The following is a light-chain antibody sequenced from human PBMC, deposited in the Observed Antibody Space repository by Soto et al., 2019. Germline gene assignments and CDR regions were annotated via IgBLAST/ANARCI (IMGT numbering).Light chain of an antibody. CDR3: QQYNNWPSWT. CDR1: QSVNIY. V-gene: IGKV3D-15*01. CDR2: DVS. J-gene: IGKJ1*01. Sequence: EIVLTPYPATLSVSPGEVAPVSRRASQSVNIYLAWYQQKPGQAPRLLFYDVSNRATGIPDRFSSSASGTEFTLTIRSLQSEDFAVYYCQQYNNWPSWTCGQGTKGDIK.